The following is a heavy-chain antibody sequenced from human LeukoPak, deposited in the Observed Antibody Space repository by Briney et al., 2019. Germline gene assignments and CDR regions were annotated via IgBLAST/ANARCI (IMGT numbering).Heavy chain of an antibody. V-gene: IGHV3-30-3*01. J-gene: IGHJ6*02. Sequence: GRSLRLSCAASGFTFSSYAMHWVRQAPGKGLEWVAVISYDGSNKYYADSVKGRFTISRDNSKNTLYLQMNSLRAEDTAVYYCARDGDSSGYLYYYYGMDVWGQGTTVTVSS. CDR2: ISYDGSNK. CDR1: GFTFSSYA. CDR3: ARDGDSSGYLYYYYGMDV. D-gene: IGHD3-22*01.